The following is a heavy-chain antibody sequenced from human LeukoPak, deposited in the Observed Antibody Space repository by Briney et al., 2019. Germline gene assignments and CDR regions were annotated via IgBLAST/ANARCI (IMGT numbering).Heavy chain of an antibody. CDR1: GGSFRNSA. J-gene: IGHJ4*02. V-gene: IGHV1-69*01. D-gene: IGHD1-1*01. CDR3: AIVGDGRIGTGLLGSFDY. Sequence: ASVTVSCKASGGSFRNSAFVWVRQAPGQGLDWMGGIIPVFGTPNYADNFQGRVTITADESTNTAYMDLSSLRSEDTAVYFCAIVGDGRIGTGLLGSFDYWGQGTLVTVSP. CDR2: IIPVFGTP.